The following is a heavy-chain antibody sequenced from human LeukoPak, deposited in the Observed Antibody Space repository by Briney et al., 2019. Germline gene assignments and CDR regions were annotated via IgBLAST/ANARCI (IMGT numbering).Heavy chain of an antibody. V-gene: IGHV3-30*18. CDR3: AKGVLGYCSGGSCYYYGMDV. J-gene: IGHJ6*02. D-gene: IGHD2-15*01. CDR2: ISYDGSNK. Sequence: GRSLRPSCAASGFTFSSYGMHWVRQAPGKGLEWVAVISYDGSNKYYADSVKGRFTISRDNSKNTLYLQMNNLRAEDTAVYYCAKGVLGYCSGGSCYYYGMDVWGQGTTVTVSS. CDR1: GFTFSSYG.